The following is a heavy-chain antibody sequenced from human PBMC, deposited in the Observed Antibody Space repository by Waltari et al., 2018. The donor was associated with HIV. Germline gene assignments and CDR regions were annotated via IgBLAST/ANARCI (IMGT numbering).Heavy chain of an antibody. V-gene: IGHV1-2*04. Sequence: QVQLVQSGSEVKNSGASVRVSCHTSGYTFAAYYIYWMRQAPGEGLEWLGWINPTDGDTVYAQKFQGWRSVTRDTSTGTVYMSLSRLRSDDTATYYCARAESTTWANFDFWGQGTLVSVSS. CDR2: INPTDGDT. CDR3: ARAESTTWANFDF. CDR1: GYTFAAYY. D-gene: IGHD1-26*01. J-gene: IGHJ4*02.